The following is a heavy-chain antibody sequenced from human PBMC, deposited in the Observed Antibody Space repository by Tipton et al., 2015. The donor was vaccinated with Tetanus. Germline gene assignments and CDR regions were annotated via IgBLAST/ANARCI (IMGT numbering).Heavy chain of an antibody. CDR1: GYTFTGYY. V-gene: IGHV1-2*02. CDR3: ARDRGDYFYYGMDV. J-gene: IGHJ6*02. Sequence: QLVQSGAEMKKPGASGKVSCKASGYTFTGYYIYRVRQAPGQGLEWMGWIDPNSGGTVYAQKFQGRVTMTRDTSISTAYIELRSLRSDDTVVYYCARDRGDYFYYGMDVWGPGTAVTVS. CDR2: IDPNSGGT. D-gene: IGHD2-21*01.